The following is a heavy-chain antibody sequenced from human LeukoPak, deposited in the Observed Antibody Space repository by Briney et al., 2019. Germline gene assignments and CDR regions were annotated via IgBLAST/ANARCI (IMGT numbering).Heavy chain of an antibody. J-gene: IGHJ6*03. V-gene: IGHV4-61*02. CDR1: GAAINSGSCY. CDR3: ARELVAPRPHNDYYFYMDV. Sequence: PSQTPSPTCAVSGAAINSGSCYWTWIRQPAGKGLEWIGRILTTGSANYNPSLKSRVSISLDTSKKQFSLNLTSVTDADTAVYFCARELVAPRPHNDYYFYMDVWGKGTTVTVSS. D-gene: IGHD5-12*01. CDR2: ILTTGSA.